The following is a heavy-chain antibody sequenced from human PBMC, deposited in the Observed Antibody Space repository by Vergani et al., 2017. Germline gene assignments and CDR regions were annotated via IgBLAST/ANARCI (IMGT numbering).Heavy chain of an antibody. D-gene: IGHD4-11*01. CDR2: VYTSGST. CDR1: GGSISSRTSY. Sequence: QVQLQESGPGLVKPSQTLSLTCTVSGGSISSRTSYWSWIRQPAGKGLEWIGRVYTSGSTNYNHSLKSRVTMSVDTSKNQFSLKLSSVTATDTAVYYCARGNSDYPSSGMDVWGQGTTVIVSS. V-gene: IGHV4-61*02. J-gene: IGHJ6*02. CDR3: ARGNSDYPSSGMDV.